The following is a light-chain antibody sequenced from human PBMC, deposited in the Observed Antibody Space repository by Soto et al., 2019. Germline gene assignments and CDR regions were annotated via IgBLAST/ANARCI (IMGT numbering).Light chain of an antibody. J-gene: IGKJ2*01. CDR1: QSISSY. V-gene: IGKV1-39*01. CDR3: QQSYSTPDT. CDR2: AAS. Sequence: DIPMTQSPSSLSASVGDSVTITCRASQSISSYLNWYQQKPGKAPKLLIYAASSLQSGVPSRFSGSGSGTDFTLTISSLQPEDFATYYCQQSYSTPDTFGQGTKVEIK.